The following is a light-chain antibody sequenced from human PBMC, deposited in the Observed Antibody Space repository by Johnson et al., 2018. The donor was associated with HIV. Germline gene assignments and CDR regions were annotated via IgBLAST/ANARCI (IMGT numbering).Light chain of an antibody. CDR1: SSNIGNHY. CDR3: GTWDSSLSTYV. CDR2: DNN. V-gene: IGLV1-51*01. J-gene: IGLJ1*01. Sequence: QSVLTQPPSVSAAPGQKVTISCSGTSSNIGNHYVSWYQLLPGTAPKLLIYDNNQRPSGIPDRFSVSKSGTSATLRITGLQTGDEADYYCGTWDSSLSTYVFGSGTKVTVL.